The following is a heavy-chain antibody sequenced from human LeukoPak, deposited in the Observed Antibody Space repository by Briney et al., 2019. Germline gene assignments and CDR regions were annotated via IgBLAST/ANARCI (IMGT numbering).Heavy chain of an antibody. CDR3: ARHVRRGTLDY. CDR2: IYYSGST. V-gene: IGHV4-59*08. D-gene: IGHD1-1*01. CDR1: GGSISSYY. Sequence: TETLSLTCTVSGGSISSYYWSWIRQPPGKGLEWIGYIYYSGSTNYNPSLKSRVTISVDTSKNQFSLKLSSVTAADTAVYYCARHVRRGTLDYWGQGTLVTVSS. J-gene: IGHJ4*02.